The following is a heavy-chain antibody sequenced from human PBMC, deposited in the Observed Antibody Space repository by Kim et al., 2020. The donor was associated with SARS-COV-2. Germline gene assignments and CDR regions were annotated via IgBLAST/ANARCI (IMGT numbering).Heavy chain of an antibody. J-gene: IGHJ4*02. V-gene: IGHV3-30*18. CDR1: GFTFSSYG. D-gene: IGHD6-19*01. Sequence: GGSLRLSCAASGFTFSSYGMHWVRQAPGKGLEWVAVISYDGSNKYYADSVKGRFTISRDNSKNTLYLQMNSLRAEDTAVYYCAKELASSGWYSGSWGQGTLVTVSS. CDR2: ISYDGSNK. CDR3: AKELASSGWYSGS.